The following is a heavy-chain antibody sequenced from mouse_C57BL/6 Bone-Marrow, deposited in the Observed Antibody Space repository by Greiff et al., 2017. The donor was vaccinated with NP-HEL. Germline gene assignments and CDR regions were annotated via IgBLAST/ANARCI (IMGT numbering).Heavy chain of an antibody. J-gene: IGHJ4*01. CDR1: GFTFSDYG. CDR3: ARPLLRGAMDY. CDR2: ISSGSSTI. Sequence: EVHLVESGGGLVKPGGSLKLSCAASGFTFSDYGMHWVRQAPEKGLEWVAYISSGSSTIYYADTVKGRFTISRDNAKNTLFLQMTSLRSEDTAMYYCARPLLRGAMDYWGQGTSVTVSS. V-gene: IGHV5-17*01. D-gene: IGHD1-2*01.